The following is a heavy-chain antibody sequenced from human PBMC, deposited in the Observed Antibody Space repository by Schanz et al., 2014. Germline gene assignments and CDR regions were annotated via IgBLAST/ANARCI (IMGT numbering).Heavy chain of an antibody. D-gene: IGHD1-1*01. CDR3: ARDTTWRLDL. CDR2: VFPNGIT. CDR1: GGSIRSGTYY. Sequence: QVQLQESGPGLVKPSQTLSLTCTVSGGSIRSGTYYWSWIRQPAGKALEWVGRVFPNGITNYNPSLKTRVTISLNTSKNQFSRTLAALTAADTAVYYCARDTTWRLDLWGRGTLVTVSS. J-gene: IGHJ2*01. V-gene: IGHV4-61*02.